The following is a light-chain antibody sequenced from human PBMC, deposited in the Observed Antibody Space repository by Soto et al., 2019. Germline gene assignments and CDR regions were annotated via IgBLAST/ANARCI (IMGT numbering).Light chain of an antibody. CDR1: QSVSSSY. J-gene: IGKJ5*01. V-gene: IGKV3-20*01. CDR2: GAS. Sequence: EIVLTQSPGTLSLSPGERATLSCRAIQSVSSSYLAWYQQKPGQAPRLLIYGASSRATGIPDRFSGSGSGTDFTLTISRLEPEDFAVYYCEHYGSSLSITFGQGTRLEIK. CDR3: EHYGSSLSIT.